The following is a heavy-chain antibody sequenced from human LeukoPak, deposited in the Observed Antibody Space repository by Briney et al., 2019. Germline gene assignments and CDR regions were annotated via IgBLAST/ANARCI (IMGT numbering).Heavy chain of an antibody. J-gene: IGHJ5*02. V-gene: IGHV1-46*01. CDR1: GYTFTSYY. Sequence: ASVKVSCKASGYTFTSYYMHWVRQAPGQGLEWMGIINPSGGSTSYAQKFQGRVTMTRDASTSTVYMELSSLRSEDTAVYYCARGRNYDFWSGYYSSVEVSNWFDPWGQGTLVTVSS. CDR2: INPSGGST. D-gene: IGHD3-3*01. CDR3: ARGRNYDFWSGYYSSVEVSNWFDP.